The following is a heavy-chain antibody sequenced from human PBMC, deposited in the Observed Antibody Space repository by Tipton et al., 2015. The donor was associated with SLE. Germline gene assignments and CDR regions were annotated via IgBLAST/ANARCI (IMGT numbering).Heavy chain of an antibody. CDR1: GFTFDIYD. D-gene: IGHD6-19*01. J-gene: IGHJ3*02. CDR2: IRYDGSEE. V-gene: IGHV3-30*02. Sequence: SLRLSCAPSGFTFDIYDMHWVRQAPGKGLEWVAFIRYDGSEEYYADSVKGRFTISRDNSNNTLFLQTTSLRAEDTAVYYCAKDPYSYSSDWTGPFDIWGQVAMVTVSS. CDR3: AKDPYSYSSDWTGPFDI.